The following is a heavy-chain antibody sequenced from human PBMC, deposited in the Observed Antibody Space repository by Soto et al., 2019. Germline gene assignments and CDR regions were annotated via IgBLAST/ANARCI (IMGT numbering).Heavy chain of an antibody. V-gene: IGHV3-74*01. D-gene: IGHD3-22*01. CDR1: GFTFSSYW. CDR2: IDSDGSST. Sequence: GGSLRLSCAASGFTFSSYWMHWVRQTPEKGLVWVSHIDSDGSSTTYADSVKGRFTISRDNAKNSLYLQMNSLRAEDTAVYYCARASMIVVVVPGIDYFDYWGQGTLVTAPQ. J-gene: IGHJ4*02. CDR3: ARASMIVVVVPGIDYFDY.